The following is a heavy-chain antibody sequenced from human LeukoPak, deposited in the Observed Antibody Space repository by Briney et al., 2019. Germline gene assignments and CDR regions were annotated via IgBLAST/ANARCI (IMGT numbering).Heavy chain of an antibody. CDR2: INHSGST. D-gene: IGHD2-2*01. V-gene: IGHV4-34*01. J-gene: IGHJ5*02. CDR1: GGSFSGYY. CDR3: ARGVWYCSSTSCYSNWFDP. Sequence: SETLSLTCAVYGGSFSGYYWSWIRQPPGKGLEWIGEINHSGSTNYNPSLKSRVTISVDTSKNQFSLKLSSVTAADTAVYYCARGVWYCSSTSCYSNWFDPWGQGTLVTVSS.